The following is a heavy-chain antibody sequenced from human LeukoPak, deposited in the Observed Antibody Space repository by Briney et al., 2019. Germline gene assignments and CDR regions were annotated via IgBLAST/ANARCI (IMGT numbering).Heavy chain of an antibody. J-gene: IGHJ4*02. Sequence: GRSLRLSCAASGFTFSSYGMHWVRQAPGKGLEWVAVIWYDGSNKYYADSVKGRFTISRDNSKNTVHLQMSSLRAEDTAIYYCARGDILTTFYKGRLFDYWGQGNLVTVSS. CDR2: IWYDGSNK. V-gene: IGHV3-33*01. D-gene: IGHD3-9*01. CDR1: GFTFSSYG. CDR3: ARGDILTTFYKGRLFDY.